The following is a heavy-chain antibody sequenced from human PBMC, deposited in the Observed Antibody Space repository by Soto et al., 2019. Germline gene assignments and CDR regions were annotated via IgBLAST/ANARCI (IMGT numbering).Heavy chain of an antibody. CDR2: ISRASTYM. CDR1: GFTFSNFS. J-gene: IGHJ4*02. V-gene: IGHV3-48*02. Sequence: EVQLVESGGGLVQPGGALRLACAASGFTFSNFSMNWVRQAPGKGLEWIAYISRASTYMFYADSVKGRFTISRDDGKNLVFLQMNSLRDEDTAVYYCARDHIYAFDYLGQGTLLTVSS. CDR3: ARDHIYAFDY. D-gene: IGHD3-16*01.